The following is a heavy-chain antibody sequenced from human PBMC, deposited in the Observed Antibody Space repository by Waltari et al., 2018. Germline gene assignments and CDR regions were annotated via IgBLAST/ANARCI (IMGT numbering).Heavy chain of an antibody. CDR2: MNSDGSST. Sequence: EVQLVESGGGLVQPGGSLRLSCVASGFIFSTYWMDWVRQAPGKGLVWVSRMNSDGSSTTDADSVKGRFTISRDNAKNTLYLHMSSLRAEDTAVYYCVRENIAAAGLESWGQGTLVTVSS. D-gene: IGHD6-13*01. CDR3: VRENIAAAGLES. CDR1: GFIFSTYW. V-gene: IGHV3-74*01. J-gene: IGHJ4*02.